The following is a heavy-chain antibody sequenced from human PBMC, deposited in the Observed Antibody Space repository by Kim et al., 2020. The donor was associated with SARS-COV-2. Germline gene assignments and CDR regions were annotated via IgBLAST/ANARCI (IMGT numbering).Heavy chain of an antibody. CDR1: GYSLTSYW. J-gene: IGHJ5*02. CDR2: IYPGDSDT. CDR3: ARLPRELRYFDWSTKKISSWFDP. D-gene: IGHD3-9*01. V-gene: IGHV5-51*01. Sequence: GESLKISCKGSGYSLTSYWIGWVRQMPGKGLEWMGIIYPGDSDTRYSPSFQGQVTISAAKSISTAYLQWSSLKASDTAMYYCARLPRELRYFDWSTKKISSWFDPWGQGTLVTVSS.